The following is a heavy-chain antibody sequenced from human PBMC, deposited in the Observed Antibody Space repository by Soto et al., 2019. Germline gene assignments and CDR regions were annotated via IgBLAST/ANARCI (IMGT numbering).Heavy chain of an antibody. CDR3: ALIDRPGLDY. CDR2: IYPGDSDT. J-gene: IGHJ4*02. D-gene: IGHD2-8*02. Sequence: LKISCKGSGYSFTSHWIGWVRQMPGKGLEWMGIIYPGDSDTRYSPSFQGQVTISIDKSISTAYLQWSSLKASDAAIYYCALIDRPGLDYRGQGTLVTVSS. V-gene: IGHV5-51*01. CDR1: GYSFTSHW.